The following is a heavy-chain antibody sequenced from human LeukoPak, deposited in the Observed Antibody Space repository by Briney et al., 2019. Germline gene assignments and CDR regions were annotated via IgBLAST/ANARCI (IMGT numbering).Heavy chain of an antibody. CDR2: IYYTGIT. Sequence: SETLSLTCTVSGDSISSSYWSWIRQPPGKTLEWIGYIYYTGITNYNPSLKSRVTMSIDTSKNQFSLNLNSVTAADTAVYYCARGFYDSSGYSNCFDPWGQGTLVTVSS. V-gene: IGHV4-59*01. D-gene: IGHD3-22*01. J-gene: IGHJ5*02. CDR1: GDSISSSY. CDR3: ARGFYDSSGYSNCFDP.